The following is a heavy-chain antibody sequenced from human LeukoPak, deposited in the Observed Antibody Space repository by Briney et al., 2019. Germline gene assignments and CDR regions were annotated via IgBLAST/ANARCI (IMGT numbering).Heavy chain of an antibody. CDR2: ISYDGSNK. Sequence: GGSLRLSCAASGFTFSSYAMHWVRQAPGKGLEWVAVISYDGSNKYYADSVKGRFTISRDNSKNTLYLQMNSLRAEDTAVYYCAREVVVRENWFDPWGQGTLVTVSS. J-gene: IGHJ5*02. V-gene: IGHV3-30-3*01. D-gene: IGHD2-21*01. CDR1: GFTFSSYA. CDR3: AREVVVRENWFDP.